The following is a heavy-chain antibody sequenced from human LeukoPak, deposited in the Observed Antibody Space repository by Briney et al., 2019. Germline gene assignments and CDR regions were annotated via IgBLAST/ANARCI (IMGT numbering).Heavy chain of an antibody. V-gene: IGHV4-39*01. J-gene: IGHJ4*02. CDR2: IYYSGST. Sequence: SETLSLTCTVSGGSISSSSFYWGWIRQPPGKGLEWIGNIYYSGSTYYNPSLKSRITMSVDTSRNQFSLKLSSVTAADTAVYYCARHVYGGRTFDFWGQGTLVIVSS. D-gene: IGHD4-23*01. CDR3: ARHVYGGRTFDF. CDR1: GGSISSSSFY.